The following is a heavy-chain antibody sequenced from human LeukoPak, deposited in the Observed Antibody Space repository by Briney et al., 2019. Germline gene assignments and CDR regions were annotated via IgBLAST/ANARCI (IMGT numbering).Heavy chain of an antibody. D-gene: IGHD5-18*01. CDR2: ISYDGSNK. Sequence: EGSLRLSCAASGFTFSSYTIHWVRQAPGKGLEWVALISYDGSNKYYADSVKGRFTISRDNSKNTLYLQMNNLRTEDTAVYSCARDEGYSYGHPFDYWGQGTLVTVSS. CDR1: GFTFSSYT. J-gene: IGHJ4*02. V-gene: IGHV3-30-3*01. CDR3: ARDEGYSYGHPFDY.